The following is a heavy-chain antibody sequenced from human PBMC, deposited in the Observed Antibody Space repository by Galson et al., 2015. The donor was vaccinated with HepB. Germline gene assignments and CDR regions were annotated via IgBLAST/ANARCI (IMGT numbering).Heavy chain of an antibody. D-gene: IGHD2-21*02. CDR3: ARDSGDWSQDH. CDR1: GFTVSSNY. CDR2: IYGGGST. Sequence: SLRLSCAGSGFTVSSNYMNWVRQAPGKGLEWVSVIYGGGSTHYADSVRGRFTISRDNSKNTLYLEMNSLRAEDTALYYCARDSGDWSQDHWGQGTLVTVSS. V-gene: IGHV3-66*01. J-gene: IGHJ4*02.